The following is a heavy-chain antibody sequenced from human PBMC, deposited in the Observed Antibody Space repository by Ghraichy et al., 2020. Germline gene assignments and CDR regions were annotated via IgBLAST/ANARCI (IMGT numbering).Heavy chain of an antibody. CDR2: INHSGST. J-gene: IGHJ4*02. CDR3: ARGPLALLWF. D-gene: IGHD3-10*01. V-gene: IGHV4-34*01. Sequence: SQTLSLTCAVYGGSFSGYYWSWIRQPPGKGLEWIGEINHSGSTNYNPSLKSRVTISVDTSKNQFSLKLSSVTAADTAVYYCARGPLALLWFWGQGTLVTVSS. CDR1: GGSFSGYY.